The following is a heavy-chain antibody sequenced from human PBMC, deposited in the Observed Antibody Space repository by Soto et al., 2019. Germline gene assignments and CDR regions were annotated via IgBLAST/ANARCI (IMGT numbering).Heavy chain of an antibody. CDR1: GDSIIGIYH. D-gene: IGHD6-13*01. CDR3: ARNFDIAATGTAFDS. V-gene: IGHV4-38-2*01. Sequence: SETLSLTCAVSGDSIIGIYHWAWIRQSPGRGLEWIASIYHTGTTYYTPSLESRVTISVDTSKNQFSLRLSSVTAADSAVYFCARNFDIAATGTAFDSRGRGVLVTVSS. J-gene: IGHJ4*02. CDR2: IYHTGTT.